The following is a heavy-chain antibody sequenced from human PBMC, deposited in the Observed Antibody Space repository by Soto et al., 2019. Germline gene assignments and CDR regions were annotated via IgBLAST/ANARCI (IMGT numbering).Heavy chain of an antibody. J-gene: IGHJ4*02. CDR3: VKDTAAAGMVFDY. Sequence: GGSLRLSCSASGFTFSSYAMHWVRQAPGKGLEYVSAISSNGGSTYYADSVKGRFTISRDNSKNTLYLQMSSLRAEDTAVYYCVKDTAAAGMVFDYWGQGTLVTVSS. CDR2: ISSNGGST. V-gene: IGHV3-64D*08. CDR1: GFTFSSYA. D-gene: IGHD6-13*01.